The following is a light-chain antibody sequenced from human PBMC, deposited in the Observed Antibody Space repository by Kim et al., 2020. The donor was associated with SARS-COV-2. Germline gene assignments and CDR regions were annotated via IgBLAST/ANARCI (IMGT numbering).Light chain of an antibody. CDR3: SSCTISSTYV. CDR1: SSDIDAYNY. J-gene: IGLJ1*01. CDR2: DVT. V-gene: IGLV2-14*01. Sequence: QSALTQPASVSGSPGQSITISCTGTSSDIDAYNYVSWYQQHPGKAPKLIIYDVTKRPSGVSDRFSGSKSGNTASLTTSGLQAEDEADYYCSSCTISSTYVFGTGTKVTVL.